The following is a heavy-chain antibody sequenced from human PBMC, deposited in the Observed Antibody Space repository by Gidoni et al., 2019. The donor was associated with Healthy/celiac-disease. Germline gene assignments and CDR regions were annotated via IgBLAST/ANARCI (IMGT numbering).Heavy chain of an antibody. V-gene: IGHV4-61*02. CDR3: ARDGRRARRRILDP. J-gene: IGHJ5*02. CDR1: GGSISSGSYY. CDR2: IYTSGST. Sequence: QVQLQESGPGLVKPSQTLSLTCTVSGGSISSGSYYWSWIRQPAGKGLEWIGRIYTSGSTNYNPSLKSRVTMSVDTSKNQFSLKLSSVTAADTAVYYCARDGRRARRRILDPWGQGTLVTVSS.